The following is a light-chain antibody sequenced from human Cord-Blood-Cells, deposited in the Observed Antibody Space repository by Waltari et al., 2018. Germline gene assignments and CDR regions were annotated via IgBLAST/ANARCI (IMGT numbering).Light chain of an antibody. CDR1: QSVLYSSNNKNY. CDR2: WAS. Sequence: DIVMTQSPDSLAVSLGERATINCKSSQSVLYSSNNKNYLAWYQQKPGQPPKLLIYWASTRESGVPDRFCGSGSGTDFTLTISSLQAEDVAVYYCQQYYSTPLTLGGGTKVEIK. J-gene: IGKJ4*01. CDR3: QQYYSTPLT. V-gene: IGKV4-1*01.